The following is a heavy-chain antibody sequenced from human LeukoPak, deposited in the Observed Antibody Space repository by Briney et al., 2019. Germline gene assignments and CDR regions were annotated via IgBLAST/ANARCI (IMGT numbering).Heavy chain of an antibody. CDR3: ARSSGYYSDY. Sequence: PSETLSLTCTVSGGSISSGGYYWSWIRQHPGKGLEWIGYIYYSGSTYYNPSLKSRVIISVDASKNQFSLKLSSVTAADTAVYYCARSSGYYSDYWGQGTLVTVSS. V-gene: IGHV4-31*03. D-gene: IGHD3-22*01. CDR2: IYYSGST. CDR1: GGSISSGGYY. J-gene: IGHJ4*02.